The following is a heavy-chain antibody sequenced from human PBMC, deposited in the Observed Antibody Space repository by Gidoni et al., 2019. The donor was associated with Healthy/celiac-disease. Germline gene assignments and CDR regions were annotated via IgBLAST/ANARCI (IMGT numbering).Heavy chain of an antibody. CDR3: ARGAGGSGSYHIDFDY. D-gene: IGHD3-10*01. CDR2: ISSSSSTI. CDR1: GFTFSSYS. J-gene: IGHJ4*02. V-gene: IGHV3-48*01. Sequence: EVQLVESGGGLVQPGGSLRLSCAASGFTFSSYSMNWVRQAPGKGLEWVSYISSSSSTIYYADSVKGRFTISRDKAKNSLYLQMNSLRAEDTAVYYCARGAGGSGSYHIDFDYWGQGTLVTVSS.